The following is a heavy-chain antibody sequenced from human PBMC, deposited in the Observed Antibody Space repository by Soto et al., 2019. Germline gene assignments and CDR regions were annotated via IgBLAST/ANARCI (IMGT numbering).Heavy chain of an antibody. J-gene: IGHJ4*02. V-gene: IGHV1-3*01. CDR3: ARVAEDSSGYLDY. D-gene: IGHD3-22*01. CDR2: INAGNGNT. Sequence: QVQLVQSGAEVKKPGASVKVSCKTSGYIFTKNAIHWVRQAPGYGLEWMAWINAGNGNTIYSQKFQGRVTITRDTSASTAYMELSSLRSEDTAVYYCARVAEDSSGYLDYWGQGNLVTVSS. CDR1: GYIFTKNA.